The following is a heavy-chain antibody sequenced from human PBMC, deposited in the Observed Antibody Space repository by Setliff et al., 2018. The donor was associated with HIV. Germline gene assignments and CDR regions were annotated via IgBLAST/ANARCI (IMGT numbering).Heavy chain of an antibody. Sequence: TLSLTCAVYGGSFSDYYWTWIRQPPGKGLEWIGEISHSGSTNYNPSLKSRVTISVDTSKNQFSLNLTSVTAADTAMYYCASGQKVDLRGVISYFDYWGRGSLVTVSS. J-gene: IGHJ4*02. CDR1: GGSFSDYY. V-gene: IGHV4-34*01. CDR2: ISHSGST. D-gene: IGHD3-10*01. CDR3: ASGQKVDLRGVISYFDY.